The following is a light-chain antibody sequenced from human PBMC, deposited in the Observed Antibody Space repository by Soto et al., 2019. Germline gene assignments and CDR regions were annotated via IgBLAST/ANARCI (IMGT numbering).Light chain of an antibody. J-gene: IGKJ5*01. V-gene: IGKV3-11*01. CDR2: KPT. Sequence: EIMVTQCPATLALSKGERATLSCRASHSITISLAWYQEQPGKASTLLIHKPTKMLTGILARLTGSGYWTYFTLTISSLEPEHFAVYYCHHHLNWLFRQRIRREI. CDR3: HHHLNWL. CDR1: HSITIS.